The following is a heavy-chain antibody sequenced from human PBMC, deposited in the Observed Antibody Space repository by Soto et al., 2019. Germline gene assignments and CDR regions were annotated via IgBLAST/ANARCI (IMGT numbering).Heavy chain of an antibody. D-gene: IGHD6-19*01. CDR1: GFTFSNYA. Sequence: GSLRLSCAASGFTFSNYAMSWVRQAPEKGLEWVSVISTSSGTTYYADSVKGRFTISRDNSKNTLYLQMNSLRAEDTAVYYCAKGRTRGWRDFDSWGQGP. V-gene: IGHV3-23*01. CDR3: AKGRTRGWRDFDS. J-gene: IGHJ4*02. CDR2: ISTSSGTT.